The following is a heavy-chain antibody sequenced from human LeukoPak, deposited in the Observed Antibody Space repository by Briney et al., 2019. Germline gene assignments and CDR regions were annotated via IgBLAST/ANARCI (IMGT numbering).Heavy chain of an antibody. J-gene: IGHJ4*02. CDR3: AKDPGLYSDLWSGLPGWFFDY. CDR1: GFTLSDYA. CDR2: IRGSGDST. Sequence: PGGSLRLSCAASGFTLSDYAMSWVRQAPGKGLEWVSTIRGSGDSTYYADSVKGRFTISRDNSKNTLYLQMNSLRAEDTAVYYCAKDPGLYSDLWSGLPGWFFDYWGQGTLVTVSS. D-gene: IGHD3-3*01. V-gene: IGHV3-23*01.